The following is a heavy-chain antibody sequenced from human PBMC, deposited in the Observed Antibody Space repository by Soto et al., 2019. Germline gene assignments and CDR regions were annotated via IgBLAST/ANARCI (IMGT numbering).Heavy chain of an antibody. J-gene: IGHJ4*02. D-gene: IGHD3-22*01. V-gene: IGHV1-24*01. CDR1: GYTLTELS. CDR2: FDPEDGET. CDR3: ATSINYYDSSGYYYYY. Sequence: ASVKVSCKVSGYTLTELSMHWVRQAPGKGLEWMGGFDPEDGETIYAQKFQGRVTMTEDTSTDTAYMELSSLRSEDTAVYYCATSINYYDSSGYYYYYWGQGTLVTVSS.